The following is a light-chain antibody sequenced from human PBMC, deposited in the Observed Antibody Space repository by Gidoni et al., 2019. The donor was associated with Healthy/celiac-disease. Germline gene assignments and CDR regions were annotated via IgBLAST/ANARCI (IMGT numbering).Light chain of an antibody. CDR1: QSVSSY. Sequence: EIVLTQSPATLSLSPGERATLSCRASQSVSSYLACYQQKPGQAPRRLIYDASNRATGIPARFSGSGSGTDFTLTISSLEPEDFAVYYCQQRSNWPHTFGGGTKVEIK. V-gene: IGKV3-11*01. CDR2: DAS. J-gene: IGKJ4*01. CDR3: QQRSNWPHT.